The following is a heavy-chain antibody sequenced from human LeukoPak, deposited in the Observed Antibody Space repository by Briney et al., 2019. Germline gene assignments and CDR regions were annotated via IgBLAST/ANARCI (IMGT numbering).Heavy chain of an antibody. Sequence: GGSLRLSCEASGFSISDYHMSWIRQAPGKGLEWVAYISHTGASEFHADPAKGRFAISRDNAQNSVYLQMNSLRVEDTAVYFCVRGVETTLSLDLWGQGSLVTVSS. CDR3: VRGVETTLSLDL. CDR2: ISHTGASE. J-gene: IGHJ5*02. V-gene: IGHV3-11*01. D-gene: IGHD1-1*01. CDR1: GFSISDYH.